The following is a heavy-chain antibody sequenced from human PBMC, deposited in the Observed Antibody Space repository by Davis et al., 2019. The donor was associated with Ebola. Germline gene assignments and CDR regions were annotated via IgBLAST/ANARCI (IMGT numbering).Heavy chain of an antibody. CDR1: GFTFSSYG. J-gene: IGHJ4*02. Sequence: GGSLRLSCAASGFTFSSYGMHWVRQAPGKGLEWVAVIWYDGSNKYYADSVKGRFTISRDNSKNTLYLQMNSLRAEDTAVYYCARAPVLYCGGDCFDYWGQGTLVTVSS. CDR3: ARAPVLYCGGDCFDY. D-gene: IGHD2-21*01. V-gene: IGHV3-33*01. CDR2: IWYDGSNK.